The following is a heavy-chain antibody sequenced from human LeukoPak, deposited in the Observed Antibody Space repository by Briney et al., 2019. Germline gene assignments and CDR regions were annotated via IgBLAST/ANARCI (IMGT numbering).Heavy chain of an antibody. D-gene: IGHD3-22*01. CDR1: GYSISSGYY. V-gene: IGHV4-38-2*02. CDR3: ARAYDSSGLH. Sequence: SETLSLTCTVSGYSISSGYYWGWIRQPPGKGLEWIGSIYHSGSTYYNPSLKSRVTISVDTSKNQFSLKLSSATAADTAVYYCARAYDSSGLHWGQGTLVTVSS. CDR2: IYHSGST. J-gene: IGHJ4*02.